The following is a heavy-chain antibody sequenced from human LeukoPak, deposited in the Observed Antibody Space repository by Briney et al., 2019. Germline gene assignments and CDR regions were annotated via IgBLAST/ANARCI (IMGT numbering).Heavy chain of an antibody. D-gene: IGHD5-24*01. CDR1: GFTFSSFA. Sequence: GGSLRLSCAASGFTFSSFAMSWVRQAPGKGLEWVSGISGSGGTTYYADSVKGRFTISRDNSKNTLYLQMNSLRAEDTAVYYCARVAARMVEMGTIISFEYWGQGTLVTVSS. CDR3: ARVAARMVEMGTIISFEY. CDR2: ISGSGGTT. V-gene: IGHV3-23*01. J-gene: IGHJ4*02.